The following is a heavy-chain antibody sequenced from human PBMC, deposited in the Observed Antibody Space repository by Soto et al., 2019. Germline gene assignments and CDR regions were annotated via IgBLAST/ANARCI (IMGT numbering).Heavy chain of an antibody. D-gene: IGHD5-18*01. CDR1: GGSISSYY. CDR3: AREFSGYRYGLWARGYNWLDP. CDR2: IYYSGST. J-gene: IGHJ5*02. V-gene: IGHV4-59*01. Sequence: SETLSLTCTVSGGSISSYYWSWIRQPPGKGLEWIGYIYYSGSTNYNPSLKSRVTISVDTSKNQFSLKLSSVTAADTAVYYCAREFSGYRYGLWARGYNWLDPWGQGTLVTVSS.